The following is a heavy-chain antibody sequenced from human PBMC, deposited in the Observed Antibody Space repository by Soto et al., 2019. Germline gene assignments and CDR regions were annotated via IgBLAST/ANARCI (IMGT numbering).Heavy chain of an antibody. J-gene: IGHJ1*01. CDR1: GGSISSGGYY. D-gene: IGHD4-17*01. Sequence: QVQLQESGPGLVKPSQTLSLTCTVSGGSISSGGYYWSWIRQHPGKGLEWIGYIYYSGSTYYNPSLKSRVTISVDTSKNQFSLKLSSVTAADTAVYDCARCTTVTPNFQHWGQGTLVTVSS. V-gene: IGHV4-31*03. CDR3: ARCTTVTPNFQH. CDR2: IYYSGST.